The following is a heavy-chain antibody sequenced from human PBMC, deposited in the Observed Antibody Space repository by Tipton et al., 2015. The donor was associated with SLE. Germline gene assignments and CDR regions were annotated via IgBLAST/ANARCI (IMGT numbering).Heavy chain of an antibody. J-gene: IGHJ3*02. V-gene: IGHV4-61*09. D-gene: IGHD6-6*01. CDR2: IYTGGST. CDR3: AREGKRPGAFDI. CDR1: GGSISSGSYY. Sequence: TLSLTCTVSGGSISSGSYYWSWIRQPAGKGLEWIGYIYTGGSTNYNPSLKSRVTISVDTSKNQFSLKLSSVTAADTAVYYCAREGKRPGAFDIWGQGTMVTVSS.